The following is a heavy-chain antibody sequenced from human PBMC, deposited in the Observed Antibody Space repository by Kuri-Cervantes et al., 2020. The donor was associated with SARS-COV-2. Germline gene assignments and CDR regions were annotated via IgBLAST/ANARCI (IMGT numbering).Heavy chain of an antibody. CDR2: IKSKTDGGTA. CDR3: TTDEPRILWYQDAFDI. D-gene: IGHD2-2*01. J-gene: IGHJ3*02. CDR1: GGSIGSSNW. Sequence: GESLKISCAVSGGSIGSSNWWSWVRQPPGKGLEWIGRIKSKTDGGTADYAAPVKGRFTISRDDSKNTLYLQMNSLKTEDTAVYYCTTDEPRILWYQDAFDIWGQGTRVT. V-gene: IGHV3-15*01.